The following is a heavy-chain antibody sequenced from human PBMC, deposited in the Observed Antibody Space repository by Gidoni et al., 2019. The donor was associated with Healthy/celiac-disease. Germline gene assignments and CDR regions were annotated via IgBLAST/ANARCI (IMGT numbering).Heavy chain of an antibody. D-gene: IGHD2-15*01. Sequence: EVQPLESGGGLVQPGGSLRLSCAASGFTFSSYAMSWVRQAPGKGLEWVSAISGSGGSTYYADSVKGRFTISRDNSKNTLYLQMNSLRAEDTAVYYCAKPSYCSGGSCGYYYYGMDVWGQGTTVTVSS. CDR2: ISGSGGST. CDR1: GFTFSSYA. J-gene: IGHJ6*02. V-gene: IGHV3-23*01. CDR3: AKPSYCSGGSCGYYYYGMDV.